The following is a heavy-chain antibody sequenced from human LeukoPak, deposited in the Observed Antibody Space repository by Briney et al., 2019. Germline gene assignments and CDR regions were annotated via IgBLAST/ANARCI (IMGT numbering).Heavy chain of an antibody. CDR2: ISTSSGYT. V-gene: IGHV3-11*05. CDR1: GFTFSDYY. D-gene: IGHD5-18*01. CDR3: AREGNDVDTAMDYWSIDY. Sequence: GGSLRLSCVASGFTFSDYYMSWLRQAPGKGLEWVSYISTSSGYTNYADSVQGRFTISRDNARNSLYLQMNSLRAEDTAVYYCAREGNDVDTAMDYWSIDYWGQGTLVTVSS. J-gene: IGHJ4*02.